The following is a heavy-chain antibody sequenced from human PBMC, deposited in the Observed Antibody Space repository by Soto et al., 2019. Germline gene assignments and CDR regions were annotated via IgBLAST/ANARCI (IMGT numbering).Heavy chain of an antibody. J-gene: IGHJ6*03. CDR1: GGSISSDSYF. V-gene: IGHV4-39*01. Sequence: QVQLQESGPGLVKPSETLSLTCTVSGGSISSDSYFWGWIRQPPGQGLEWIGSLYYSGTTYYNPSLESRVTISVDTSKNQFSLKLTSLTTADTAVYYCARHDRGLAPRQYRYYYMDVWGKGTTVTVSS. CDR3: ARHDRGLAPRQYRYYYMDV. D-gene: IGHD6-6*01. CDR2: LYYSGTT.